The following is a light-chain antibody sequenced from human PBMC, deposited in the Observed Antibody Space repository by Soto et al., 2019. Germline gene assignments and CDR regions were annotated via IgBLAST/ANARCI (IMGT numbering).Light chain of an antibody. Sequence: EIVLTQSPATLSLSPGESATLSCRARQSVSIYLAWYQQRPGQAPRLLFYDASNRATGIPARFSGSGSGTDFTLTISSLEPEDFAVYYCQQRSNWPPITFGQGTRLEIK. CDR3: QQRSNWPPIT. J-gene: IGKJ5*01. CDR2: DAS. CDR1: QSVSIY. V-gene: IGKV3-11*01.